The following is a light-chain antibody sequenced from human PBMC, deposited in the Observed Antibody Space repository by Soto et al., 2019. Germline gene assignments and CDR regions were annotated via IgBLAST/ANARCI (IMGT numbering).Light chain of an antibody. CDR3: QQRSNWLT. CDR2: GAS. J-gene: IGKJ4*01. Sequence: EVVLKQSPATLSLSPGERATLSCRASQSVGNYLAWFQQKPGQAPRLLIYGASNRATGIPARFSGSGSGTDFTLTITSLEPEDFAVYYCQQRSNWLTFGGGTKVDIK. V-gene: IGKV3-11*01. CDR1: QSVGNY.